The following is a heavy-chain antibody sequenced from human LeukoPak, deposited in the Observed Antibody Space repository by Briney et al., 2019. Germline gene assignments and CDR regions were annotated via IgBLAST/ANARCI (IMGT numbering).Heavy chain of an antibody. CDR2: SSAYNGNT. CDR3: ARRYCSSTSCPQDY. D-gene: IGHD2-2*01. J-gene: IGHJ4*02. Sequence: ASVKVSCKASGYTFTSYDISWVRQAPGEGLEWMGWSSAYNGNTNYEQKLQGRVTITTDTSTSTAYMELTSLRSDDTAVYYCARRYCSSTSCPQDYRGQGTLVTVSS. CDR1: GYTFTSYD. V-gene: IGHV1-18*01.